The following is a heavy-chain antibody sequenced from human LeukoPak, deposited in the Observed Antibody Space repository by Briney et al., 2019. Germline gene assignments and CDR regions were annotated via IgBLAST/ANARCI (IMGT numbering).Heavy chain of an antibody. Sequence: SETLSLTCTVSGGSISSSSYYWGWLRQPPGRGREWIGSIYYSGSTYYNPSLKSRVTISVDTSKNQFSLKLSSVTAADAAVYYCARQEAYYDILTGYYPNWFDPWGQGTLVTVSS. CDR3: ARQEAYYDILTGYYPNWFDP. V-gene: IGHV4-39*01. D-gene: IGHD3-9*01. CDR1: GGSISSSSYY. J-gene: IGHJ5*02. CDR2: IYYSGST.